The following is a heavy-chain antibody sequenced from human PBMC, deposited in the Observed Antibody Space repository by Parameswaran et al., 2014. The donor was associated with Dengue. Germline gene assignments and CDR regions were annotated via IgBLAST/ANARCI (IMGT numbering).Heavy chain of an antibody. V-gene: IGHV4-34*01. D-gene: IGHD3-22*01. J-gene: IGHJ4*02. CDR3: ARADYYDSSGYYFFDY. Sequence: WIRQPPGKGLEWIGEINHSGSTNYNPSLKSRVTISVDTSKNQFSLKLSSVTAADTAVYYCARADYYDSSGYYFFDYWGQGTLVTVSS. CDR2: INHSGST.